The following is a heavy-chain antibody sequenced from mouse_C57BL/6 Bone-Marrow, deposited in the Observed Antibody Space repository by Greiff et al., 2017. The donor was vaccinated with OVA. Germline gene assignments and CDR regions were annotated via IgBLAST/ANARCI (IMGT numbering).Heavy chain of an antibody. CDR2: ISYDGSN. CDR3: ARGGGAPLNFDY. V-gene: IGHV3-6*01. Sequence: EVKVEESGPGLVKPSQSLSLTCSVTGYSITSGYYWNWIRQFPGNKLEWMGYISYDGSNNYNPSLKNRISITRDTSKNQFFLKLNSVTTEDTATYYCARGGGAPLNFDYWGQGTTLTVSS. CDR1: GYSITSGYY. J-gene: IGHJ2*01.